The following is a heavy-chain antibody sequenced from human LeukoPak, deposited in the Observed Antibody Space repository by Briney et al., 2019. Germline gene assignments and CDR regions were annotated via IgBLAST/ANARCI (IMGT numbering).Heavy chain of an antibody. V-gene: IGHV3-48*03. CDR2: ISSSGSTI. CDR3: ALLGGLRLEILADY. D-gene: IGHD3-16*01. Sequence: GGSLRLSCAASGFTFSSYEMNWVRQAPGKGLEWVSYISSSGSTIYYADSVKGRFTISRDNAKNSLYLQMNSLRAEDTAVYYCALLGGLRLEILADYWGQGTLVTVSS. CDR1: GFTFSSYE. J-gene: IGHJ4*02.